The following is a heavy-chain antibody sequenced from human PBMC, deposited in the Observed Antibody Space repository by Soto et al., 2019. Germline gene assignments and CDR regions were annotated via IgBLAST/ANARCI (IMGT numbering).Heavy chain of an antibody. CDR3: ARSNYYDGEDDYFDY. CDR1: GYTFTGYY. CDR2: INPNSGGT. V-gene: IGHV1-2*04. J-gene: IGHJ4*02. Sequence: QVQLVQSGAEVKKPGASVKVSCKASGYTFTGYYMHWVRQAPGQGLEWMGWINPNSGGTNYAQKFQGWVTMTRDTSISTAYMELSRLRSDDTAVYYCARSNYYDGEDDYFDYWGQGTLVTVSS. D-gene: IGHD3-22*01.